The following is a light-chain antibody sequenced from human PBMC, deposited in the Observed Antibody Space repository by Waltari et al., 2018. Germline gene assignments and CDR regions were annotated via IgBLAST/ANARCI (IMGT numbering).Light chain of an antibody. CDR1: GSNLGAGYD. CDR2: GSS. V-gene: IGLV1-40*01. J-gene: IGLJ2*01. Sequence: QSVLTQPPSVSGAPGQRVSISCTGSGSNLGAGYDVHWYQHHPGQAPKLLIYGSSTRPPGVPDRFFGSQSGTSASLAITALQAEDEAEYYCQSYDTSLSVVFGGGTKLTVL. CDR3: QSYDTSLSVV.